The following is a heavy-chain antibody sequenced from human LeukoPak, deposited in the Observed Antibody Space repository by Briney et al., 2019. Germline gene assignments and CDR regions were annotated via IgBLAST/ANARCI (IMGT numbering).Heavy chain of an antibody. J-gene: IGHJ4*02. CDR1: GFTFSNAW. Sequence: GGSLRLSCAASGFTFSNAWMSWVRQAPGKGLECVSYTSSSGRTIKDADSVKGRFTISRDNAKNSLYLQMNSLRAEDTAVCYCARGRGSSGYYYAFDYWGQGTLVTVSS. D-gene: IGHD3-22*01. CDR3: ARGRGSSGYYYAFDY. V-gene: IGHV3-11*04. CDR2: TSSSGRTI.